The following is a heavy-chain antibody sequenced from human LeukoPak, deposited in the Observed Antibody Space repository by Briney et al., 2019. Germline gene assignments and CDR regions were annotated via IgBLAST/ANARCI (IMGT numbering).Heavy chain of an antibody. J-gene: IGHJ6*02. CDR2: ISSSGSSI. CDR1: GFTFSSYE. Sequence: AETLTLTCTASGFTFSSYEINWIRHPPGKGLDRDSYISSSGSSIYYTDSVKGRFTISRDKSKNSLYLQMNSLRAEDTAVYYCARGYLRGVNSGLDVWGQGTTVTVS. CDR3: ARGYLRGVNSGLDV. D-gene: IGHD3-10*01. V-gene: IGHV3-48*03.